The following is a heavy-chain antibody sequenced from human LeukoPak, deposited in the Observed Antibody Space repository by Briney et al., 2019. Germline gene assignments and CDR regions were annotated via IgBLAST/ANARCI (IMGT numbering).Heavy chain of an antibody. J-gene: IGHJ5*02. D-gene: IGHD5-18*01. CDR2: ISSSGSTI. Sequence: PGGSLRLSCAASGFTFSDYYMSWIRQAPGKGLEWVSYISSSGSTIYYADTVKGRFTISRDNAKNSLYLQMNSLRAEDTAVYYCARDHESYHSYGPPDRFDPWGQGTLVTVSS. V-gene: IGHV3-11*01. CDR3: ARDHESYHSYGPPDRFDP. CDR1: GFTFSDYY.